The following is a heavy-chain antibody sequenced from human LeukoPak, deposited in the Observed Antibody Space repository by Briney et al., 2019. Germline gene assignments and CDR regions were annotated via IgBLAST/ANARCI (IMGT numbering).Heavy chain of an antibody. CDR2: ISSSSTYI. D-gene: IGHD3-10*01. CDR1: GFTFSSYA. Sequence: GGSLRLSCAASGFTFSSYAMSWVRQAPGKGLEWVSTISSSSTYIYYGDSVQGRLTISRDNARNSLYLQMNSLRAEDTAVYYCARETLSGGSGSYYQLYWGQGTLVTVSS. CDR3: ARETLSGGSGSYYQLY. J-gene: IGHJ4*02. V-gene: IGHV3-21*01.